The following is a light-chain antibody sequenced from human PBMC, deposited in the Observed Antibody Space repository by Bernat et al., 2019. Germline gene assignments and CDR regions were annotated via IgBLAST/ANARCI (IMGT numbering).Light chain of an antibody. CDR3: CSYASSDTYV. CDR1: SSDVGSYNL. CDR2: EVT. J-gene: IGLJ1*01. Sequence: QSALTQPASVSGSPGQSITISCTGTSSDVGSYNLVSWYQQHPGKAPKLMIYEVTKRPAGVSDRFSGSKSGSTASLTISGLQAEDESHYYCCSYASSDTYVFGSGTRVTVL. V-gene: IGLV2-23*02.